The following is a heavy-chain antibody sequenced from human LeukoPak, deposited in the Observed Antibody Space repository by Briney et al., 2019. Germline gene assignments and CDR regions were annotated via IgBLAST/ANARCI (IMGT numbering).Heavy chain of an antibody. CDR3: ARRDFNWFDP. J-gene: IGHJ5*02. Sequence: PSETLSLTCTFSGGSISSYYWSWIRQPPGKGLEWIGEINHSGSTNYNPSLKSRVTISVDTSKNQFSLKLSSVTAADTAVYYCARRDFNWFDPWGQGTLVTVSS. D-gene: IGHD2/OR15-2a*01. V-gene: IGHV4-34*01. CDR1: GGSISSYY. CDR2: INHSGST.